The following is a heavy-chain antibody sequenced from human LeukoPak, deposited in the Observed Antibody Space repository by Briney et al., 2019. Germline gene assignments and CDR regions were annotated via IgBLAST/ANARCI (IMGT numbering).Heavy chain of an antibody. CDR2: ISGSGGST. D-gene: IGHD3-3*01. CDR3: AKRPGYDFWSGFGP. Sequence: PGGSLRLSCAASGFTFGTYAMTWVRQAPGKGLEWVSGISGSGGSTSYADSVKGRFTVSRDNSKNTLYLQMSSLRAEDTALYYCAKRPGYDFWSGFGPWGQGTLVIVSS. V-gene: IGHV3-23*01. CDR1: GFTFGTYA. J-gene: IGHJ5*02.